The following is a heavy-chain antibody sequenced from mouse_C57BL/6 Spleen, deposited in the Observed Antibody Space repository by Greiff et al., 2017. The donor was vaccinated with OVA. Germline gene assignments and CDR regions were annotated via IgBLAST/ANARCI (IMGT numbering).Heavy chain of an antibody. J-gene: IGHJ4*01. Sequence: QVQLQQPGAELVRPGSSVKLSCKASGYTFTSYWMHWVKQRPIQGLEWIGNIDPSDSETHYNQKFKDKATLTVDKSSSTAYMQHSSLTSEDSAVYHSARQRYGSSSDYYAMEYWGQGTPVTVSP. CDR3: ARQRYGSSSDYYAMEY. CDR1: GYTFTSYW. V-gene: IGHV1-52*01. CDR2: IDPSDSET. D-gene: IGHD1-1*01.